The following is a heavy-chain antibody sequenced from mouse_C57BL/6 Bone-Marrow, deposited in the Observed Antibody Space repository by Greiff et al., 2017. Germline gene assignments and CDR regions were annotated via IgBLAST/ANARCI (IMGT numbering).Heavy chain of an antibody. J-gene: IGHJ2*01. Sequence: QVQLQQSGAELARPGASVKLSCKASGYTFTSYGLSWVKQRTGQGLEWIGEIYPRSGNTYYNEKFKGKATLTADKSSSTAYMELRSLTSEDSAVYFCARGQLRLRDYYFDYWGQGTTLTVSS. CDR1: GYTFTSYG. CDR2: IYPRSGNT. V-gene: IGHV1-81*01. CDR3: ARGQLRLRDYYFDY. D-gene: IGHD3-2*02.